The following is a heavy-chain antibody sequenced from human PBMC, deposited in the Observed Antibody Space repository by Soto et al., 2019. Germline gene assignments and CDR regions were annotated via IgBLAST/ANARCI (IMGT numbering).Heavy chain of an antibody. CDR1: GFTFSISA. J-gene: IGHJ3*02. D-gene: IGHD3-3*01. Sequence: GGSLGLSCAASGFTFSISAMSLFRQDQGKGLEWVSYISSSGSTTYYTDSVKGRFTISRDNAKNSLYLQMNSLRDEDTAVYYCARDPNTIFGVVNGAFDIWRHGTMVTVSS. CDR2: ISSSGSTT. CDR3: ARDPNTIFGVVNGAFDI. V-gene: IGHV3-11*01.